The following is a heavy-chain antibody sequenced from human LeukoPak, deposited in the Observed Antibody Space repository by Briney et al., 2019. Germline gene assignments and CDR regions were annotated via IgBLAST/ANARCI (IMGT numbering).Heavy chain of an antibody. CDR2: IYYSGST. CDR1: GGSISSSSYY. CDR3: ARHFFGYGDLYYFDD. D-gene: IGHD4-17*01. J-gene: IGHJ4*02. V-gene: IGHV4-39*01. Sequence: SETLSLTCTVSGGSISSSSYYWGWIRQPPGKGLEWIGSIYYSGSTYYNPSLKSRVTISVDTSKNQFSLKLSSVTAADTAVYYCARHFFGYGDLYYFDDWGQGTLVTVSS.